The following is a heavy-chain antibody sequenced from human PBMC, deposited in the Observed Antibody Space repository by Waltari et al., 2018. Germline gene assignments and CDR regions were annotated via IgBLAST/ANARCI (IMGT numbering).Heavy chain of an antibody. CDR2: INPNSGCT. V-gene: IGHV1-2*06. CDR1: GYTFTGYY. D-gene: IGHD6-19*01. Sequence: QGQLVQSGAEVKKPGASVTVSCKASGYTFTGYYMYWVRQAPGQGLEWMGRINPNSGCTNYAQKFQGRVTMTRDTSISTAYMELSRLRSDDTAVYYCARGGIVEAGAKDYWGQGTLVTVSS. J-gene: IGHJ4*02. CDR3: ARGGIVEAGAKDY.